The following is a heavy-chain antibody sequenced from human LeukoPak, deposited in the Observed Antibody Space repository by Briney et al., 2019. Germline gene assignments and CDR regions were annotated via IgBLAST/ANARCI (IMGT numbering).Heavy chain of an antibody. CDR1: GLPIGDFA. CDR3: ARESGKFDY. J-gene: IGHJ4*02. V-gene: IGHV3-43*02. Sequence: GGSLRLSCVASGLPIGDFAMHWVRQAPGKGLEWVSLISGDGVSTFYADSVKGRFNISRDNSKNSLSLEMNSLRTEDTAMYYCARESGKFDYWGQGTLVAVSS. CDR2: ISGDGVST.